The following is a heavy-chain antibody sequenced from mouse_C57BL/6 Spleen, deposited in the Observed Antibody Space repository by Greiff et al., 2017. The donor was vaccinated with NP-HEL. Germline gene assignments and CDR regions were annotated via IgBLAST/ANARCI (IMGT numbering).Heavy chain of an antibody. Sequence: EVMLVESGGGLVKPGGSLKLSCAASGFTFSSYAMSWVRQTPEKRLEWVATISDGGSYTYYPDNVKGRFTISRDNAKNNLNLEMSHLKSEDTAMYYCARESYGYYAMDYWGQGTSVTVSS. J-gene: IGHJ4*01. CDR3: ARESYGYYAMDY. CDR2: ISDGGSYT. CDR1: GFTFSSYA. V-gene: IGHV5-4*01. D-gene: IGHD1-1*01.